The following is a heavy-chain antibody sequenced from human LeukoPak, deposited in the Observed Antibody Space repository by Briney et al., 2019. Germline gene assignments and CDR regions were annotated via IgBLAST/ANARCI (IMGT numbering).Heavy chain of an antibody. CDR3: AKDNENCISSSCYSGYYAMDV. D-gene: IGHD2-2*01. Sequence: GGSLRLSCAASGFTFMKFGMHWVREAPGKGLEWVAVISYDGSNRYYADSVKGRFTISRDDSNNTLYLQINSLRPEDTAVYYCAKDNENCISSSCYSGYYAMDVWGQGTTVTVSS. CDR1: GFTFMKFG. V-gene: IGHV3-30*18. CDR2: ISYDGSNR. J-gene: IGHJ6*02.